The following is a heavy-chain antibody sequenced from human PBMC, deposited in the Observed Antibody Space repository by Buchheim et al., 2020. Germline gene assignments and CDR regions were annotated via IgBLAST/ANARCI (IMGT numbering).Heavy chain of an antibody. J-gene: IGHJ4*02. Sequence: DVQLVEYGGGLVQPGGSLRLSCAASGFTFRSYVISWVRQAPGKGLEWVSGTSGGGGSTFYADSVRGRFTISRDNSKNTLYLEMNILRAEDTALYYCAKVSGYDYNFFDYWGQGTL. V-gene: IGHV3-23*04. CDR3: AKVSGYDYNFFDY. CDR2: TSGGGGST. D-gene: IGHD5-12*01. CDR1: GFTFRSYV.